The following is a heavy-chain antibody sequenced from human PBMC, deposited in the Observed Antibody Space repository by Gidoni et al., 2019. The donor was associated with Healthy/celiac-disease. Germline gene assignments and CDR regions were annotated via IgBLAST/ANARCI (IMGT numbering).Heavy chain of an antibody. CDR1: GGSISSYY. CDR2: IYYSGST. D-gene: IGHD2-15*01. J-gene: IGHJ4*02. CDR3: ARARPRYCSGGSCYPGSFDY. Sequence: QVQLQESGPGLVKPSETLSLTCPVSGGSISSYYWSWIRQPPGKGLEWIGYIYYSGSTNYNPSLKSRVTISVDTSKNQFSLKLSSVTAADTAVYYCARARPRYCSGGSCYPGSFDYWGQGTLVTVSS. V-gene: IGHV4-59*08.